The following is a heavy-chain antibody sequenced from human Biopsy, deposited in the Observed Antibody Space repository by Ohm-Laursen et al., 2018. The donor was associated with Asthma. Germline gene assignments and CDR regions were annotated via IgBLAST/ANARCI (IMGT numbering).Heavy chain of an antibody. J-gene: IGHJ3*02. D-gene: IGHD1-1*01. CDR3: VRDGTDDAFDI. V-gene: IGHV3-30*01. CDR2: ISKDASTQ. Sequence: ALRLSCTASGFSFSNFAIHWVRQAPGKGLEWVGVISKDASTQDYADSVKGRFTMARDNSKNTLDLQMNSLREEDTAVYYCVRDGTDDAFDIWGQGTVVSVSS. CDR1: GFSFSNFA.